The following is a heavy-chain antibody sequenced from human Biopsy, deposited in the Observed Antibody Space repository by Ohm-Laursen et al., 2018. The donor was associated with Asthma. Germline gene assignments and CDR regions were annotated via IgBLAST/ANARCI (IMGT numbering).Heavy chain of an antibody. CDR1: GFSFSEFV. CDR3: AKDPRIYGDRRHHNGLDV. Sequence: RSLRLSCAASGFSFSEFVMHWVRQAPGKGLEWVAVISYDGSTKYYADSVKGRFTISRDNSKNTLYLQMSSLRVEDTAVYYCAKDPRIYGDRRHHNGLDVWGQGTTVTVSS. V-gene: IGHV3-30*18. J-gene: IGHJ6*02. CDR2: ISYDGSTK. D-gene: IGHD4-17*01.